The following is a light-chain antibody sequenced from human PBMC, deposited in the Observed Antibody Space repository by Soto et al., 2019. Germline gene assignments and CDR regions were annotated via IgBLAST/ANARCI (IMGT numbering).Light chain of an antibody. CDR2: GAS. CDR3: QQYSSSWYT. V-gene: IGKV3-20*01. J-gene: IGKJ2*01. CDR1: QSVRITS. Sequence: EVVLTQSQDTRTLSPGERATLSCRASQSVRITSLVWYKQTPGQAPRLLIYGASNRATGIPDRFSASGSGTDFTLTISRLEPEDFAMYYCQQYSSSWYTFGQGTKVEVK.